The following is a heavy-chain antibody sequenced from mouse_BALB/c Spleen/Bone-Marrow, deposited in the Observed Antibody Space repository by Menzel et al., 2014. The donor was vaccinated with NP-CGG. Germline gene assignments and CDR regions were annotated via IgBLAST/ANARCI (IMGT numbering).Heavy chain of an antibody. CDR3: ARYWDAY. V-gene: IGHV1-7*01. CDR2: IDPRTANT. Sequence: QVQLQQSGAELAKPGDSVKMSCKVSDYTFTSYWIHWVKQRPGQGPEWIGYIDPRTANTEYSQKFKDKATLTADKSSSTAYMQLSSLTSEDSAVYYCARYWDAYWGQGTLVTVSA. J-gene: IGHJ3*01. CDR1: DYTFTSYW. D-gene: IGHD4-1*01.